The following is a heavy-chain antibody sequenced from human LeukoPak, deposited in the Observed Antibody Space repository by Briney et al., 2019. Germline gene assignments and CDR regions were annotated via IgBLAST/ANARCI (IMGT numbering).Heavy chain of an antibody. Sequence: GGSLRLSCTASGFPFIGYSMNWVRQVPGKGLEWISYIGIDSGNTKYADSVRGRFTISADKAKNSLYLQMNSLRVEDTAVYYCARDHNYAFDNWGQGTLVSVAS. V-gene: IGHV3-48*01. CDR1: GFPFIGYS. J-gene: IGHJ4*02. D-gene: IGHD1-1*01. CDR3: ARDHNYAFDN. CDR2: IGIDSGNT.